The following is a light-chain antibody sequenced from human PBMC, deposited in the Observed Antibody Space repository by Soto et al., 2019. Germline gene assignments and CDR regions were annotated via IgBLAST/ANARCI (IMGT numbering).Light chain of an antibody. CDR1: QSVSIN. J-gene: IGKJ1*01. CDR2: GAS. CDR3: QQYGTSPRT. V-gene: IGKV3-20*01. Sequence: EMVLTQSPGTLSLSPGGRATLSCGAGQSVSINLAWYQQKPGQAPRLLIYGASTRATGIPDRFSGSGSGTDFTLTISRLEPEDFAVYYCQQYGTSPRTFGQGTKV.